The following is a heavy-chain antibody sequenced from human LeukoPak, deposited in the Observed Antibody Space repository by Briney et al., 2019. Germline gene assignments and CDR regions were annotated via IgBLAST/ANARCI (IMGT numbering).Heavy chain of an antibody. CDR2: IIPIFGTA. Sequence: ASVKVSCKAFGGTFSSYGINWVRQAPGQGLEWMGGIIPIFGTADYAPKFQGRVTITADESTSTAYVELSNLRSEDTAVYYCARVALGRRWLPSSYYYGMDVWGQGTTVTVSS. CDR1: GGTFSSYG. CDR3: ARVALGRRWLPSSYYYGMDV. D-gene: IGHD5-24*01. V-gene: IGHV1-69*13. J-gene: IGHJ6*02.